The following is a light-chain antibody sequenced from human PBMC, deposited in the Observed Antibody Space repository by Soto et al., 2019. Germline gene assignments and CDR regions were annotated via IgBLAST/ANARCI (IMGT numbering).Light chain of an antibody. Sequence: QSALTQPASVSGSPGQSITISCTGTSSDVGGYNYVSWYQQHPGKAPKLMIYDVSNRPSGVSNRFSGSKSGDTASLTISGLQAYYEADYYCSSYTSSSTLFVTVSKVPVL. J-gene: IGLJ1*01. CDR1: SSDVGGYNY. CDR3: SSYTSSSTL. V-gene: IGLV2-14*01. CDR2: DVS.